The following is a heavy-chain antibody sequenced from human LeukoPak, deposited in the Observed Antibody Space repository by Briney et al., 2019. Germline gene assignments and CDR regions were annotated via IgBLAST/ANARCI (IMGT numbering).Heavy chain of an antibody. D-gene: IGHD3-3*01. CDR2: MNPNSGNT. Sequence: ASVTVSCTASGYTVTSYDINWVRLATRQGLEWMGWMNPNSGNTAYAHPSHGRVTMTRNTSISTAYMELSSLRSEDTAVYYCASDSRFLEWLDPLYFDYWGQGTLVTVSS. V-gene: IGHV1-8*01. J-gene: IGHJ4*02. CDR1: GYTVTSYD. CDR3: ASDSRFLEWLDPLYFDY.